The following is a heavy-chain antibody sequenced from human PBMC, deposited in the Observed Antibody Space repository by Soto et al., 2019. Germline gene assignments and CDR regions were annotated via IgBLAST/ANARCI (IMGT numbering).Heavy chain of an antibody. D-gene: IGHD3-16*02. Sequence: PSETLSLTCTVSGGSISSGGYYWSWIRQHPGKGLEWIGYIYYSGSTYYKTSLKSRVTISVDTSKNQFSLKLSSVTAADTAVYYCARAHKTYYDYIWGSYRFSYYFDYWGQGTLVTVSS. J-gene: IGHJ4*02. CDR3: ARAHKTYYDYIWGSYRFSYYFDY. CDR1: GGSISSGGYY. CDR2: IYYSGST. V-gene: IGHV4-31*03.